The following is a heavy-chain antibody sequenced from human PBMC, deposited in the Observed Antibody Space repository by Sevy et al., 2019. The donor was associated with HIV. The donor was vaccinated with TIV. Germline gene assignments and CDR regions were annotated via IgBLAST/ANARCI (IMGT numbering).Heavy chain of an antibody. Sequence: GGSLRLSCAASGFTFSSYSMNWVRQAPGKGLEWVSYISSSSTIYYADSVKGRFTISRDNAKNSLYLQMNSLRAEDTAVYYCARLSGYSSSWSYFDYWGQGTLVTVSS. V-gene: IGHV3-48*01. J-gene: IGHJ4*02. D-gene: IGHD6-13*01. CDR3: ARLSGYSSSWSYFDY. CDR1: GFTFSSYS. CDR2: ISSSSTI.